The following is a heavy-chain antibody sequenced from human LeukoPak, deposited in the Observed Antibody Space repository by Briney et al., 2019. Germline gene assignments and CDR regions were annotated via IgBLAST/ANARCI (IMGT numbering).Heavy chain of an antibody. CDR3: AREMIVAPYNCFDP. CDR2: ISSSGSTI. CDR1: GFTFSDYY. V-gene: IGHV3-11*01. D-gene: IGHD3-22*01. J-gene: IGHJ5*02. Sequence: GGSLRLSCAASGFTFSDYYMSWIRQAPGKGLEWVSYISSSGSTIYYADSVKGRFTISRDNAKNSLYLQMNSLRAEDTAVYYCAREMIVAPYNCFDPWGQGTLVTVSS.